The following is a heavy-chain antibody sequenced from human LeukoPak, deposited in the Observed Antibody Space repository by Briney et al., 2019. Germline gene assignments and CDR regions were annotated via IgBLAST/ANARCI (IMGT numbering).Heavy chain of an antibody. J-gene: IGHJ4*02. CDR2: LNPNTGGT. Sequence: ASVKVSCKASEYTFTGYYIHWVRRAPGQGLEWMGRLNPNTGGTNYAQNFQGRVTMTRDTSISTVYMELSSLRSDDTALYYCARVKSYTVVRYFDYWGQGTLVTVSS. V-gene: IGHV1-2*06. D-gene: IGHD4-23*01. CDR3: ARVKSYTVVRYFDY. CDR1: EYTFTGYY.